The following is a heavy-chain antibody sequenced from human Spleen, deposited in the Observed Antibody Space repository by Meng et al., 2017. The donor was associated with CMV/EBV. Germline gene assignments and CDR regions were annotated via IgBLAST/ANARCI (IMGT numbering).Heavy chain of an antibody. CDR1: GYTVTSYY. Sequence: KASGYTVTSYYMHWVRQAPGQGLEWMGIINPSGGSTSYAQKFQGRVTMTRDTSTSTVYMELSSLRSEDTAVYYCARDCGGDCYSPDYWGQGTLVTVSS. CDR3: ARDCGGDCYSPDY. V-gene: IGHV1-46*01. D-gene: IGHD2-21*02. J-gene: IGHJ4*02. CDR2: INPSGGST.